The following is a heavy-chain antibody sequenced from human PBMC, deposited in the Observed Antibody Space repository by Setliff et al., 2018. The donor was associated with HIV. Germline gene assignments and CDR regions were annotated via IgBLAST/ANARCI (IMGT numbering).Heavy chain of an antibody. CDR1: GFTFSNSW. V-gene: IGHV3-7*03. Sequence: PGGSLRLSCAASGFTFSNSWMTWVRQAPGKGLEWVANIKKDGSDKFYVDSVKGRFAISRDNAKNSLNLEMNSLRAEDTAMYYCASSRPPDDSSGYLDHWGQGTLVTVSS. J-gene: IGHJ4*01. D-gene: IGHD3-22*01. CDR3: ASSRPPDDSSGYLDH. CDR2: IKKDGSDK.